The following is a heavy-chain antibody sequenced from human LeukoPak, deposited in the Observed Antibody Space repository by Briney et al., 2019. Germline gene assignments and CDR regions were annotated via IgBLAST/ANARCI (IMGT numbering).Heavy chain of an antibody. CDR1: GGSISSYY. CDR3: ARDRICSGGSCYGVGAFDI. J-gene: IGHJ3*02. CDR2: IYYSGGT. D-gene: IGHD2-15*01. Sequence: SETLSLTCTVSGGSISSYYWSWIRQPPGKGLEWIGYIYYSGGTNYNPSLKSRVTISVDTSKNQFSLKLSSVTAADTAVYYCARDRICSGGSCYGVGAFDIWGQGTMVTVSS. V-gene: IGHV4-59*01.